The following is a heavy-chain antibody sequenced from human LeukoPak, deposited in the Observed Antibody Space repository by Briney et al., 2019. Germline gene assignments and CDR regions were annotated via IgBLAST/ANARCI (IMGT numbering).Heavy chain of an antibody. D-gene: IGHD6-13*01. Sequence: SETLSLTCTVSGGSISSYYWSWIRQPPGKGLEWIGYIYYSGSTNYNPSLKSRVTISVDTPKNQFSLKLSSVTAADTAVYYCARMVGSSWYPGWFDPWGQGTLVTVSS. J-gene: IGHJ5*02. V-gene: IGHV4-59*08. CDR3: ARMVGSSWYPGWFDP. CDR1: GGSISSYY. CDR2: IYYSGST.